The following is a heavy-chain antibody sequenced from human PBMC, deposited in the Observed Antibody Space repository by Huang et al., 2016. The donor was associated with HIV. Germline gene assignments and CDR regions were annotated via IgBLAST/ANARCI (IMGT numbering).Heavy chain of an antibody. D-gene: IGHD3-10*01. CDR2: IYYSGGT. Sequence: QLQLQESGPGLVKPSETLSLTCTVSGGSISSSSYYWGWIRQPPGKGLEWIGSIYYSGGTYYTPSLKSRVTISVDTSKNQFSLKLSSVTAADTAVYYCARHASWMGSGNNWFDPWGQGTLVTVSS. J-gene: IGHJ5*02. CDR1: GGSISSSSYY. CDR3: ARHASWMGSGNNWFDP. V-gene: IGHV4-39*01.